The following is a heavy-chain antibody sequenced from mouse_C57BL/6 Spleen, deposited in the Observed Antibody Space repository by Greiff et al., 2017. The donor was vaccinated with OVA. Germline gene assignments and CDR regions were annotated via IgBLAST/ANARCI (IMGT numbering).Heavy chain of an antibody. V-gene: IGHV1-69*01. CDR2: IDPSDSYT. J-gene: IGHJ2*01. CDR1: GYTFTSYW. Sequence: QVHVKQPGAELVMPGASVKLSCKASGYTFTSYWMHWVKQRPGQGLEWIGEIDPSDSYTNYNQKFKGKSTLTVDKSSSTAYMQLSSLTSEDSAVYYCARGEAQAFDYWGQGTTLTVSS. D-gene: IGHD3-2*02. CDR3: ARGEAQAFDY.